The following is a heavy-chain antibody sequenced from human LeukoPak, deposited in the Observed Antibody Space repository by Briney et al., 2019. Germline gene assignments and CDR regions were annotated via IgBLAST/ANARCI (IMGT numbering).Heavy chain of an antibody. CDR1: GGTFSSYA. V-gene: IGHV1-69*05. D-gene: IGHD2-15*01. CDR3: AVVAATPYYYYYYMDV. Sequence: GASVKVSCKASGGTFSSYAISWVRQAPGQGLEWMGGIIPIFGTANYAQKFQGRVTITTDESTGTAYMELSSLRSEDTAVYYCAVVAATPYYYYYYMDVWGKGTTVTVSS. CDR2: IIPIFGTA. J-gene: IGHJ6*03.